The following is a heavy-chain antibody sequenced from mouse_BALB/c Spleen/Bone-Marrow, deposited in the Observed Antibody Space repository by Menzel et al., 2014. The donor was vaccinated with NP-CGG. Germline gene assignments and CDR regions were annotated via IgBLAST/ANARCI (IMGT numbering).Heavy chain of an antibody. CDR2: ISTYSSNT. Sequence: VQLQQSGPELVRPGVSVKISCKGSGYTFTDYAMHWVKQSHAKSLEWIGVISTYSSNTNYNQKFKGKATMTVDKSSSTAYMELARLTSEDSAIYHCARSYYGNYYAMDYWGQGTSVTVSS. CDR3: ARSYYGNYYAMDY. V-gene: IGHV1-67*01. D-gene: IGHD1-1*01. J-gene: IGHJ4*01. CDR1: GYTFTDYA.